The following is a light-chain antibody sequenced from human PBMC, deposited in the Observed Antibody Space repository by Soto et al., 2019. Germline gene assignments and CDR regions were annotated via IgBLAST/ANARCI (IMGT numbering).Light chain of an antibody. J-gene: IGKJ4*01. CDR2: SAS. V-gene: IGKV1-8*01. CDR1: QTISNS. Sequence: AIRMTQSPSSFSASTGDRVTITCRASQTISNSLAWYQQKPGKAPNLLIYSASTLQSGVPSRFNGSGSGTDFTLTISCLQSEDFATYYCQQYYSYPLTFGGGTKVEIK. CDR3: QQYYSYPLT.